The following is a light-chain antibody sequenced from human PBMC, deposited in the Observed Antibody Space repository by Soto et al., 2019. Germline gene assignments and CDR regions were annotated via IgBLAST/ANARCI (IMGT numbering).Light chain of an antibody. Sequence: DIQMTQSPSTLSASVGDRVTITCRASQSISSWLAWYQQKPGKAPKLLIYKASSLESGVPSRFSGSGSGTEFTFTISSLQPDASATYYCQQYNSYATFGQGTKVEIK. V-gene: IGKV1-5*03. J-gene: IGKJ1*01. CDR3: QQYNSYAT. CDR2: KAS. CDR1: QSISSW.